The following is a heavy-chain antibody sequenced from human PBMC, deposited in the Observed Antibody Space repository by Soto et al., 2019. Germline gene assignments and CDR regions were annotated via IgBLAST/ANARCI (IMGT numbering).Heavy chain of an antibody. V-gene: IGHV3-23*01. J-gene: IGHJ4*02. Sequence: PGGSLRLSCAASGFSFNTYGMSWVRQAPGRGLEWVSGISGGGQNTDYVDAVKGRFTISRDSSKNTLYLFMHNLRAEDTAIYYCAQQGQYNWFLDHWGQGTLVTVSS. CDR3: AQQGQYNWFLDH. CDR2: ISGGGQNT. D-gene: IGHD1-1*01. CDR1: GFSFNTYG.